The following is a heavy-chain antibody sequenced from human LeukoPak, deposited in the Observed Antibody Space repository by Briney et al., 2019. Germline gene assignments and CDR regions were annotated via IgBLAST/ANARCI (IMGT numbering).Heavy chain of an antibody. V-gene: IGHV3-23*01. CDR1: GFTFISYA. Sequence: PGTSLRLSCAASGFTFISYAIHWVRQAPGKGLEWVSGISLDGATTYYAGSVEGRFTISRDNSKNTLYLQMNSLRADDTAVYYCVKDHGWLLYSWGQGTLVTVSS. D-gene: IGHD3-9*01. CDR3: VKDHGWLLYS. J-gene: IGHJ4*02. CDR2: ISLDGATT.